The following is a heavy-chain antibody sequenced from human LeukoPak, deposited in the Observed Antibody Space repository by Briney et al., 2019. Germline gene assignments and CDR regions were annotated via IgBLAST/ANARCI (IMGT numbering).Heavy chain of an antibody. J-gene: IGHJ4*02. CDR1: GFTFSGYV. CDR3: ARASNWNYGDY. D-gene: IGHD1-7*01. V-gene: IGHV3-23*01. CDR2: ISGSGSSK. Sequence: GGSLRLSCAASGFTFSGYVMSWVRQAPGKGLEWVSSISGSGSSKHYADSVKGQFTISRDNSKNTLYLQMNSLRAEDTAVYYCARASNWNYGDYWGQGTPVTVSS.